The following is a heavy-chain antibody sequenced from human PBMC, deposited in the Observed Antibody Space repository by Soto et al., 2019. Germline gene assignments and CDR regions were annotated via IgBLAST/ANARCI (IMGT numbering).Heavy chain of an antibody. Sequence: QVQLVQSGAEVKKPGSSVKVSCKASGGTFSSYDISWVRQAPGQGLEWMGGIIPIFGTANYAQKFQGRVTITADESTSTAYMELSSLRSEDTAVYYCARGYCGGGSCVAEYFQHWGQGTLVTVSS. J-gene: IGHJ1*01. D-gene: IGHD2-15*01. V-gene: IGHV1-69*01. CDR2: IIPIFGTA. CDR1: GGTFSSYD. CDR3: ARGYCGGGSCVAEYFQH.